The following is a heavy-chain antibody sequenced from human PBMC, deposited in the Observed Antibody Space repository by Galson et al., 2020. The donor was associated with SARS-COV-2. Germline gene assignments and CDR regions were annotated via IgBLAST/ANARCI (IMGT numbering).Heavy chain of an antibody. V-gene: IGHV3-30-3*01. CDR1: GFTFSSYA. J-gene: IGHJ4*02. CDR2: ISYDGSNK. D-gene: IGHD3-10*01. Sequence: TGGSLRLSCAASGFTFSSYAMHWVRQAPGKGLEWVAVISYDGSNKYYADSVKGRFTISRDNSKNTLYLQMNSLRAEDTAVYYCASEMAPIRGTGYFDYWGQGTLVTVSS. CDR3: ASEMAPIRGTGYFDY.